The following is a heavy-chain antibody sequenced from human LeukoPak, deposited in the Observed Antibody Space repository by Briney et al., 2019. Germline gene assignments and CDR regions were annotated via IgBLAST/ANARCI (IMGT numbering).Heavy chain of an antibody. J-gene: IGHJ4*02. D-gene: IGHD3-3*01. V-gene: IGHV3-49*04. CDR1: GFTFSSYA. Sequence: GGSLRLSCAASGFTFSSYAMSWVRQAPGKGLEWVGFIRSKAYGGTTEYAASVKGRFTISRDDSKSIAYLQMNSLKTEDTAVYYCTRDKGYYDFWSGYYSEHYFDYWGQGTLVTVSS. CDR3: TRDKGYYDFWSGYYSEHYFDY. CDR2: IRSKAYGGTT.